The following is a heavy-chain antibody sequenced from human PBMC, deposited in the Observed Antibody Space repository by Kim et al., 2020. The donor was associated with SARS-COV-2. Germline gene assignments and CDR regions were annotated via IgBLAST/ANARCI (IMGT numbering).Heavy chain of an antibody. V-gene: IGHV3-48*02. Sequence: GGSLRLSCAASGFTFSSYSMNWVRQAPGKGLEWVSYISSSSSTIYYADSVKGRFTISRANAKNSLYLQMNSMRDEDTAVYYCARDPYYYDSSGYYYVEAFDIWGQGKMGTVSS. D-gene: IGHD3-22*01. CDR1: GFTFSSYS. CDR3: ARDPYYYDSSGYYYVEAFDI. J-gene: IGHJ3*02. CDR2: ISSSSSTI.